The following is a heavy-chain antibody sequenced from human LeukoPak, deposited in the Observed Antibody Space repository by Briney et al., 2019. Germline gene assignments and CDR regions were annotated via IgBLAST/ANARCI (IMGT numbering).Heavy chain of an antibody. CDR2: IYPGDSDP. V-gene: IGHV5-51*01. J-gene: IGHJ4*02. CDR1: GYTFTTYW. Sequence: GESLKISCKGSGYTFTTYWIGWVRQMPGKGLEWMGIIYPGDSDPRYSPSFQGQVTISADTSISTAYLQWSSLKASDSAMYYCARRDSSSSLGYYFDYWGQGTLVTVSS. D-gene: IGHD6-6*01. CDR3: ARRDSSSSLGYYFDY.